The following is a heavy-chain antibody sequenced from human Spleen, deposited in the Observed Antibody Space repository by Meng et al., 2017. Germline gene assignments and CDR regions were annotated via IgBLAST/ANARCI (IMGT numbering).Heavy chain of an antibody. CDR3: SRVPSMVWGVLTTVDY. J-gene: IGHJ4*02. V-gene: IGHV3-49*03. Sequence: GESLKISCSVSGFTFGDFGMSWFRQAPGKGLEWVAFIRSYAFGGTTEYAASVQGRFTISRDDSKNIAYLQMNSLKTDDTAVYFCSRVPSMVWGVLTTVDYWGQGTLVTVSS. D-gene: IGHD3-10*01. CDR2: IRSYAFGGTT. CDR1: GFTFGDFG.